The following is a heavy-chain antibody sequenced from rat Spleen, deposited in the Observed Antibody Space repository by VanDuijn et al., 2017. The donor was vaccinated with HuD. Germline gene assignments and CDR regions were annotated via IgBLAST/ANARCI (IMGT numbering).Heavy chain of an antibody. CDR3: ARSGYGGYYFDY. Sequence: EVRLVESGGGLVQPGRSLKLSCVASGFTFNNYWMTWVRQAPTKGLEWVAYITTGGGSTLYRDSVKGRFTISRDNAKSTLFLRMDSLRSEDTATYYCARSGYGGYYFDYWGQGVMVTVSS. J-gene: IGHJ2*01. V-gene: IGHV5-31*01. CDR1: GFTFNNYW. CDR2: ITTGGGST. D-gene: IGHD1-11*01.